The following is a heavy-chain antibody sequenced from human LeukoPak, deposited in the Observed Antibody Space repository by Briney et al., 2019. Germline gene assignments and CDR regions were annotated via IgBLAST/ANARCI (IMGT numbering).Heavy chain of an antibody. CDR3: ARDPHGAAAGHDAFDI. CDR2: IYTSGST. J-gene: IGHJ3*02. D-gene: IGHD6-13*01. Sequence: SETLSLTCTVSGGSSSSYYWSLIRQPAGKGLEWIGRIYTSGSTNYNPSLKSRVTMSVDTSKNQFSLKLSSVTAADTAVYYCARDPHGAAAGHDAFDIWGQGTMVTVSS. CDR1: GGSSSSYY. V-gene: IGHV4-4*07.